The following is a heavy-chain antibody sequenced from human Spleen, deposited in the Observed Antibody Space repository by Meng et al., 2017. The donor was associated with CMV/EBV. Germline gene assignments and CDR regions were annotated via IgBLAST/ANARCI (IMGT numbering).Heavy chain of an antibody. CDR1: GFTFSDYY. Sequence: GESLKISCAASGFTFSDYYMTWIRWAPGKGLEWVSYISSSGSTMYYGDSVKGRFTISRDNAKNTLFLEMNSLRVEDTGLYFCARGQIATAPRKRPANWFDPWGQGTLVTVSS. CDR2: ISSSGSTM. CDR3: ARGQIATAPRKRPANWFDP. D-gene: IGHD6-13*01. J-gene: IGHJ5*02. V-gene: IGHV3-11*01.